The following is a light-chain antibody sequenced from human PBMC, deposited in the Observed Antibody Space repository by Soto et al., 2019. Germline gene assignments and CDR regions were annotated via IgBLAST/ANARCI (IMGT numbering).Light chain of an antibody. J-gene: IGLJ1*01. Sequence: QSALTQPPSASGSPGQSVTISCTGTGSDVGDYNYVSWYQQHPGKAPKLMIYEVSKRPSGVPDRFSGSKSGNTASLTVSGLQAEDEANYYCSSYTGSSSVFGTGTKVTVL. CDR3: SSYTGSSSV. CDR2: EVS. V-gene: IGLV2-8*01. CDR1: GSDVGDYNY.